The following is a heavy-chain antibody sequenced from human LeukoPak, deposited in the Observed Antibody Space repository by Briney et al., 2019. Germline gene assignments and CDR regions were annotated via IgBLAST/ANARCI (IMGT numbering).Heavy chain of an antibody. Sequence: ASVKVSCKASGYTFTGYYLHWVRQAPGKGLEWMGGFDPEDGETIYAQKFQGRVTMTRDTSTSTVYMELSSLRSGDTAVYYCARFAVHRRLAVAGQFGLDYWGQGTLVTVSS. CDR3: ARFAVHRRLAVAGQFGLDY. CDR2: FDPEDGET. V-gene: IGHV1-24*01. J-gene: IGHJ4*02. D-gene: IGHD6-19*01. CDR1: GYTFTGYY.